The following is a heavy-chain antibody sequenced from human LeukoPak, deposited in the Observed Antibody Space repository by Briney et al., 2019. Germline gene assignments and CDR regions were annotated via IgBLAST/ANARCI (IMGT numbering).Heavy chain of an antibody. J-gene: IGHJ4*02. D-gene: IGHD2-8*01. CDR3: ARGGSSCTNGVCYTVEGVFYPRYFDY. CDR2: INHSGST. V-gene: IGHV4-34*01. Sequence: PSETLSLTCAVYGGSFSGYYWSWICQPPGKGLEWIGEINHSGSTIYNPSLKSRVTISVDTSKNQFSLNLNSVTAADTAVYYCARGGSSCTNGVCYTVEGVFYPRYFDYWGQGTLVTVSS. CDR1: GGSFSGYY.